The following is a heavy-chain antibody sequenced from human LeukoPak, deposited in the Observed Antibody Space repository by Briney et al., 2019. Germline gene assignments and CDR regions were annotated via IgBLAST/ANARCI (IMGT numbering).Heavy chain of an antibody. Sequence: ASVKVSCKASGYTFTGYYIHWVRQAPGQGLECVGWINRNSGGTYYAQKFQGRVTMTRDTSISTAYMELSRLRSDDTAVYYCARARTKPYSSGWYEDYWGQGTLVTVSS. V-gene: IGHV1-2*02. CDR1: GYTFTGYY. D-gene: IGHD6-19*01. CDR3: ARARTKPYSSGWYEDY. J-gene: IGHJ4*02. CDR2: INRNSGGT.